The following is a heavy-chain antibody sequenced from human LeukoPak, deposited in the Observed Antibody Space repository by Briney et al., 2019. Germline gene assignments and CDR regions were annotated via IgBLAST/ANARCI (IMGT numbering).Heavy chain of an antibody. J-gene: IGHJ4*02. CDR2: INEDGSTT. V-gene: IGHV3-74*01. D-gene: IGHD1-26*01. CDR3: VRDLGGRSGH. Sequence: HPGGSLRLSCAASGFTFRSSWMHWVRQAPGKGLVWVSRINEDGSTTNYADSVRGRSTIFRDNAKNTLYLQMNSLRAEDAAVYYCVRDLGGRSGHWGQGTLVTVSS. CDR1: GFTFRSSW.